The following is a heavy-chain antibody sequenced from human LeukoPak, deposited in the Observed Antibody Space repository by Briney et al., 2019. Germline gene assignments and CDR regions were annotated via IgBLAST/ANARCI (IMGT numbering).Heavy chain of an antibody. D-gene: IGHD3-22*01. Sequence: GGSLRLSCAVSGFTLNSYSMNWVRQAPGKGLEWVSYISGSSTTIYYADSVKGRFTVSRDNAKNSSYLQMNSLRDEDTAVYYCARDFIHRSGEANYWGQGTLVTVSS. CDR3: ARDFIHRSGEANY. CDR2: ISGSSTTI. J-gene: IGHJ4*02. CDR1: GFTLNSYS. V-gene: IGHV3-48*02.